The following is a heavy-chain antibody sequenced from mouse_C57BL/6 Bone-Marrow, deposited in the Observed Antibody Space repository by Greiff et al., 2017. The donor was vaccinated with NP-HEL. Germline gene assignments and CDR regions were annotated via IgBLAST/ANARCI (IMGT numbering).Heavy chain of an antibody. J-gene: IGHJ1*03. CDR3: ARGLYGSSSWYFDV. V-gene: IGHV1-54*01. CDR2: INPGSGGT. CDR1: GYAFTNYL. Sequence: VKLMESGAELVRPGTSVKVSCKASGYAFTNYLIEWVKQRPGQGLEWIGVINPGSGGTNYNEKFKGKATLTADKSSSTAYMQLSSRTSEDSAVYFCARGLYGSSSWYFDVWGTGTTVTVSS. D-gene: IGHD1-1*01.